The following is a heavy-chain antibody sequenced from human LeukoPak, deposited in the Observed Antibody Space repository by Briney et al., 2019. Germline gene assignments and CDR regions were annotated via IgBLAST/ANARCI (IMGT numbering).Heavy chain of an antibody. Sequence: SETLSLTCTVSGGSISSSSYYWGWIRQPPGKGLEWIGYIYYSGSTKYNPSLKSRVTISVDTSKNQFSLKLSSVTAADTAVYYCARGARAGYNLEPFDYWGQGTLVTVSS. CDR3: ARGARAGYNLEPFDY. D-gene: IGHD5-24*01. J-gene: IGHJ4*02. CDR2: IYYSGST. CDR1: GGSISSSSYY. V-gene: IGHV4-61*05.